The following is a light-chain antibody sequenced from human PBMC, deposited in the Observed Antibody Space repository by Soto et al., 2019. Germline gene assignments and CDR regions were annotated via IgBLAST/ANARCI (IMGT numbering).Light chain of an antibody. CDR1: QSVLYSSNNKNY. CDR2: WAS. J-gene: IGKJ2*01. V-gene: IGKV4-1*01. CDR3: QQYYSTPSGT. Sequence: DIVMTQSPDSLAVSLGERATINCKSSQSVLYSSNNKNYLAWYQQKPGQPPKLLIYWASTRESGVPDRFSGSGSGTDFTLTISSLQAGDVAVYYCQQYYSTPSGTFGQGTKLEIK.